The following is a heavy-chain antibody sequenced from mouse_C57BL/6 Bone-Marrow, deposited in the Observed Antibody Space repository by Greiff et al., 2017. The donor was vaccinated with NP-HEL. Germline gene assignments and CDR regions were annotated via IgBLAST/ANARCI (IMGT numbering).Heavy chain of an antibody. CDR2: ILPGSGST. CDR1: GYTFTGYW. Sequence: VQLQQSGAELMKPGASVKLSCKATGYTFTGYWIAWVKQRPGHGLEWIGEILPGSGSTNYIEKFKGKATFTADTSSNTAYMQLSNLTTEDSAIYYCERSGSSSRTWFAYWGQGTLVTVSA. V-gene: IGHV1-9*01. J-gene: IGHJ3*01. D-gene: IGHD1-1*01. CDR3: ERSGSSSRTWFAY.